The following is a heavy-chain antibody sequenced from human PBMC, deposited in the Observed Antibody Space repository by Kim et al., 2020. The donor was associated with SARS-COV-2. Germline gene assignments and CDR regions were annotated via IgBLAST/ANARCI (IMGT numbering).Heavy chain of an antibody. CDR3: ARVGSWGSTYGMDV. J-gene: IGHJ6*02. Sequence: AQTLQGRVTMTTDTSTSTAYMELRSLRSDDTAVYYCARVGSWGSTYGMDVWGQGTTVTVSS. V-gene: IGHV1-18*01. D-gene: IGHD3-16*01.